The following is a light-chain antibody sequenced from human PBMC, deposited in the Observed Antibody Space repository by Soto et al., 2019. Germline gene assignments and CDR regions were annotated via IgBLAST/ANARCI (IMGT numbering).Light chain of an antibody. Sequence: IVLTQSPGTLSLSPGERATLSCRASQSVSSSYLAWFQQKPGQAPRLLIYGASTRATGIPDRFSGSGSGTDFTLTITRLEPVDFAVYYCQQYGSSPFTFGPGTKVDIK. J-gene: IGKJ3*01. CDR1: QSVSSSY. CDR2: GAS. CDR3: QQYGSSPFT. V-gene: IGKV3-20*01.